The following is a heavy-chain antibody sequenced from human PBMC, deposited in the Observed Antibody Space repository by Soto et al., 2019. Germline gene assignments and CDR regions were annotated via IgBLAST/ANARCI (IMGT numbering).Heavy chain of an antibody. J-gene: IGHJ6*02. CDR3: ARVRRYVCFRLRCYGYYGMDV. D-gene: IGHD3-16*01. Sequence: QVQPVQSGAEVKKPGSSVKVSCKASGVSFSNDAISWVRQAPGQGLEWMGGIIPIVGTANNAQKFQGRVTITADESTSTGYMELSSLISEDTAVYYCARVRRYVCFRLRCYGYYGMDVWGQGTTVTVSS. CDR2: IIPIVGTA. V-gene: IGHV1-69*12. CDR1: GVSFSNDA.